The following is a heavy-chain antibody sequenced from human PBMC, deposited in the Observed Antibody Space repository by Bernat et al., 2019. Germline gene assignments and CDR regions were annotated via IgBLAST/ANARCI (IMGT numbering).Heavy chain of an antibody. V-gene: IGHV3-33*08. CDR2: IWYDGSNK. D-gene: IGHD6-19*01. CDR1: GFTFSSYG. CDR3: ARGGEQWLVLEIDAFDI. J-gene: IGHJ3*02. Sequence: VQLLESGGGLVQPGGSLRLSCAASGFTFSSYGMHWVRQAPGKGLEWVAVIWYDGSNKYYADSVKGRFTISRDNSKNTLYLQMNSLRAEDTAVYYCARGGEQWLVLEIDAFDIWGQGTMVTVSS.